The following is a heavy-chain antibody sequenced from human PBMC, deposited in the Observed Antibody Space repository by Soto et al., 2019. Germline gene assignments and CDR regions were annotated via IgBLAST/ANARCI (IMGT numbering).Heavy chain of an antibody. V-gene: IGHV4-30-2*01. CDR1: GGSISSGGYS. D-gene: IGHD2-15*01. J-gene: IGHJ6*02. CDR3: ARLQDIVVVVAAPVTSTPNEYGMDV. CDR2: IYHSGST. Sequence: PSETLSLTCAVSGGSISSGGYSWSWIRQPPGKGLEWIGYIYHSGSTYYNPSLKSRVTISVDRSKNQFSLKLSSVTAADTAMYYCARLQDIVVVVAAPVTSTPNEYGMDVWGQGTTVTVSS.